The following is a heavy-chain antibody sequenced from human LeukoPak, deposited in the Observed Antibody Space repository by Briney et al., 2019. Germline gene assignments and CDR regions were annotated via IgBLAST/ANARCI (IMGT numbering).Heavy chain of an antibody. D-gene: IGHD3-22*01. V-gene: IGHV3-30*18. Sequence: GGSLRLSCAASGFTFNTHAIHWVRQTPGKGPQWVAVISYDGTNKYYADSVKGRFTISRDNSKNTMYLQMNSLSAEDTAVYYCAKDPGYYDSTAYIFEYWGQGTLVTVSS. CDR1: GFTFNTHA. CDR3: AKDPGYYDSTAYIFEY. J-gene: IGHJ4*02. CDR2: ISYDGTNK.